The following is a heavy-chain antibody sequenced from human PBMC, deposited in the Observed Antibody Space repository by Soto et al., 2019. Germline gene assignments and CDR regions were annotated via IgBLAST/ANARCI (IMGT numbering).Heavy chain of an antibody. CDR3: AAEAGSSGWFYYYYYGMDV. V-gene: IGHV3-30*03. CDR2: ISYDGSNK. D-gene: IGHD6-19*01. CDR1: GFTFSSYG. J-gene: IGHJ6*02. Sequence: GGSLRLSCAASGFTFSSYGMHWVRQAPGKGLEWVAVISYDGSNKYYADSVKGRFTISRDNSKNTLYLQMNSLRAEDTAVYYCAAEAGSSGWFYYYYYGMDVWGQGTTVTVSS.